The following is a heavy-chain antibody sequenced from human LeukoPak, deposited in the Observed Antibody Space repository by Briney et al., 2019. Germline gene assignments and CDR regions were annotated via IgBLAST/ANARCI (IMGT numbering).Heavy chain of an antibody. CDR1: GYTFTGYY. Sequence: ASVKVSCKASGYTFTGYYMHWVRQAPGQGLEWMGWINPNRGGTNYAQKFQGRVTITRDTSISTAYMELSRLRSDDTAVYDGARDKCYYDSSGYYYQTPYNWFDPWVRGTLATVSS. D-gene: IGHD3-22*01. CDR3: ARDKCYYDSSGYYYQTPYNWFDP. V-gene: IGHV1-2*02. J-gene: IGHJ5*02. CDR2: INPNRGGT.